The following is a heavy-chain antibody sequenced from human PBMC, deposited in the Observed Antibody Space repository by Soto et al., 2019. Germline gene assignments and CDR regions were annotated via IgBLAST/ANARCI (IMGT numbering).Heavy chain of an antibody. D-gene: IGHD3-3*01. J-gene: IGHJ6*04. CDR1: GFTVSSNY. Sequence: PGGSLRLSCAASGFTVSSNYMSWVRQAPGKGLEWVSVIYSGGSTYYADSVKGRFTISRHNSKNTLYLQMNSPRAEDTAEYYCERVLLNFGGVTPPPGDVSGKGTAVTVSS. CDR3: ERVLLNFGGVTPPPGDV. V-gene: IGHV3-53*04. CDR2: IYSGGST.